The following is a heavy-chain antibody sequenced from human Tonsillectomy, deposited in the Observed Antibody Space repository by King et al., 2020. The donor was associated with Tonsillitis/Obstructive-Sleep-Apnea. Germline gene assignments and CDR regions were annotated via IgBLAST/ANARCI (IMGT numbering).Heavy chain of an antibody. CDR3: ASLTGHSNGYRYDLDV. Sequence: DVQLVESGPEVKKPGESLRISCKGSGYSFTTYWISWVRQMPGKGLEWMGRIDPSDSYTNYSPSFQGHVTISADKSISTAYLQWSSLKASDTAMYYCASLTGHSNGYRYDLDVWGQGTTVTVSS. V-gene: IGHV5-10-1*03. J-gene: IGHJ6*02. CDR2: IDPSDSYT. CDR1: GYSFTTYW. D-gene: IGHD3-22*01.